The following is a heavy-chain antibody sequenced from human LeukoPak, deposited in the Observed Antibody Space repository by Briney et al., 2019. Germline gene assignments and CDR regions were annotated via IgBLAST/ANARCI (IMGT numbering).Heavy chain of an antibody. Sequence: GGSPRLSCEASGFTFSSYAMSWVRQAPGKGLEWVSAISGSGGSTYYADSVKGRFTISRDNSKNTLYLQMNSLRAEDTAVYYCASSTYYDFWSGYYIDYWGQGTLVTVSS. D-gene: IGHD3-3*01. CDR3: ASSTYYDFWSGYYIDY. V-gene: IGHV3-23*01. J-gene: IGHJ4*02. CDR2: ISGSGGST. CDR1: GFTFSSYA.